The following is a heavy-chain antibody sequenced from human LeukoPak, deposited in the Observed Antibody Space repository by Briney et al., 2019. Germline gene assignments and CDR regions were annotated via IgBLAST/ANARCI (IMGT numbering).Heavy chain of an antibody. CDR2: FSGSGGST. CDR1: GFSFSSYA. J-gene: IGHJ4*02. D-gene: IGHD5-24*01. Sequence: GGSLRLSCAASGFSFSSYAMSWVRQAPGKGLEWVSSFSGSGGSTYYADSVKGRFTISRDNSKNTLYLQMISLRAEDTAVYYCVKSGYNRFDYWGQGTLVTVSS. CDR3: VKSGYNRFDY. V-gene: IGHV3-23*01.